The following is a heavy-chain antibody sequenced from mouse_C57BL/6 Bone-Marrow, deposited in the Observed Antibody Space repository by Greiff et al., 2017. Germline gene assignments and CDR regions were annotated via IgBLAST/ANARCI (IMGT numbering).Heavy chain of an antibody. CDR2: LDPSDSYT. CDR1: GYTFTSYW. D-gene: IGHD1-3*01. J-gene: IGHJ1*03. CDR3: AREKSSPLEWYFDV. V-gene: IGHV1-69*01. Sequence: QVQLQQPGAELVMPGASVKLSCKASGYTFTSYWMHWVKPRPGQGLEWIGELDPSDSYTNYNQKFKGKSTLTVDKSSSTAYMQLSSLTSEDSAVYYCAREKSSPLEWYFDVWGTGTTVTVSS.